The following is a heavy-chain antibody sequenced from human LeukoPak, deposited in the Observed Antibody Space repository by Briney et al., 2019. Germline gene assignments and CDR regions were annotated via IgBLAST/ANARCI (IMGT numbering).Heavy chain of an antibody. D-gene: IGHD3-10*01. V-gene: IGHV3-30*02. J-gene: IGHJ3*02. CDR2: ILYDGSNK. CDR1: GFTFSSYG. CDR3: AKDPGPLWFGEPKGAFDI. Sequence: GGSLRLSCAASGFTFSSYGMHWVRQAPGKGLEWVAFILYDGSNKYYADSVKGRFTISRDNSKNTLYLQMNSLRAEDTAVYYCAKDPGPLWFGEPKGAFDIWGQGTMVTVSS.